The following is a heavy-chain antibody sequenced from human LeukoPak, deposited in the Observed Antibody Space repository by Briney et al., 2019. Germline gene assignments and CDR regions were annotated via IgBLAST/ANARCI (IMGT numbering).Heavy chain of an antibody. CDR3: ARARDIDY. CDR1: GFTFDDYA. V-gene: IGHV3-9*01. D-gene: IGHD2-15*01. CDR2: ISWNSGTK. Sequence: GGSLRLSCAASGFTFDDYAMHWVRQAPGKGLEWVSGISWNSGTKGYADSVKGRFTISRDNAKNSLYLQMNSLRAEDTATYYCARARDIDYWGQGTLVTVSS. J-gene: IGHJ4*02.